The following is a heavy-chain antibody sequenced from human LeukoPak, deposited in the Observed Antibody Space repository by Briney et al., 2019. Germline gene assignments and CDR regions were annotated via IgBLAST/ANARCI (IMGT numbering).Heavy chain of an antibody. J-gene: IGHJ4*02. CDR3: ATDLQGWLQLNY. Sequence: ASVKVSCKVSGYTITELSMHWVRQAPGKGLEWMGGFDPEDGETIYAQKFQGRVTMTEDTSTDTAYMELSSLRSEDTAVYYCATDLQGWLQLNYWGQGTLVTVSS. CDR1: GYTITELS. CDR2: FDPEDGET. D-gene: IGHD5-24*01. V-gene: IGHV1-24*01.